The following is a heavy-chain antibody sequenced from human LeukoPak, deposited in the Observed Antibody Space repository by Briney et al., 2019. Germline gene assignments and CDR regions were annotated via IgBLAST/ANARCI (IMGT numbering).Heavy chain of an antibody. J-gene: IGHJ4*02. CDR2: IVVGSGNT. Sequence: ASVMVSCKASGFTFTSSAVQWVRQARGQRLEWIGWIVVGSGNTNYVQKFQERVTITRDTSTSTAYMELSSLRSEDTAVYYCAAAFAVEMATISFDYWGQGTLVTVSS. CDR1: GFTFTSSA. CDR3: AAAFAVEMATISFDY. V-gene: IGHV1-58*01. D-gene: IGHD5-24*01.